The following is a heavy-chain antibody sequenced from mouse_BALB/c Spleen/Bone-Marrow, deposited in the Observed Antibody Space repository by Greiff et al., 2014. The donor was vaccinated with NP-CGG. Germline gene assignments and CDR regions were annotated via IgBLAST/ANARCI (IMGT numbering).Heavy chain of an antibody. CDR3: ARDYGSSYYAMDY. D-gene: IGHD1-1*01. CDR1: GFSLTSYG. Sequence: VHLVESGPGLVAPSQSLSITCTVSGFSLTSYGVHWVRQPPGKGLEWLGVIWAGGSTNYNSALMSRLSISKDNSKSQVFLKMNGLQTDDTAMYYCARDYGSSYYAMDYWGQGTSVTVSS. CDR2: IWAGGST. J-gene: IGHJ4*01. V-gene: IGHV2-9*02.